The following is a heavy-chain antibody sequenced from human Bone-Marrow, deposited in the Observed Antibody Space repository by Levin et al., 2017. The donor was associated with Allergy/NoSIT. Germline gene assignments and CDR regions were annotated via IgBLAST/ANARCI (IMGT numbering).Heavy chain of an antibody. CDR2: VNWNGGSV. Sequence: GGSLRLSCATSGFTFENHGMSWVRQGPGKGLEWVAGVNWNGGSVGYADSVKGRFTISRDNANNAIHLQMESLRVEDTALYYCVRDGQADYEDWFDSWGHGILLIVSS. D-gene: IGHD4-17*01. CDR3: VRDGQADYEDWFDS. CDR1: GFTFENHG. J-gene: IGHJ5*01. V-gene: IGHV3-20*04.